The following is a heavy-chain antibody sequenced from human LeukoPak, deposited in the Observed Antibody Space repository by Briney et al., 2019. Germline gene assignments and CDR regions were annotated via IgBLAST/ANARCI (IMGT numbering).Heavy chain of an antibody. CDR1: GGSVSSNY. CDR3: ARVQYCSGGSCHNLRLFDQ. Sequence: SETLSLTCSVSGGSVSSNYWAWLRQPPGKGPEWIGYIYHSGYAKYNPSFKSRMTISVDTSKNQFSLNLRSVTAVDTAVYYCARVQYCSGGSCHNLRLFDQWGQGTLVTVSS. D-gene: IGHD2-15*01. V-gene: IGHV4-59*02. J-gene: IGHJ4*02. CDR2: IYHSGYA.